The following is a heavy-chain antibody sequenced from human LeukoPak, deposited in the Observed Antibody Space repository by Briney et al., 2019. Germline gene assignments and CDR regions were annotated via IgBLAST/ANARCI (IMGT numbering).Heavy chain of an antibody. V-gene: IGHV3-30*04. CDR2: ISYDGSNK. CDR1: GFTFSSYA. CDR3: ARNGAVAWYYFDY. D-gene: IGHD3-3*01. Sequence: GGSLGLSCAASGFTFSSYAMHWVRQAPGKGLEWVAVISYDGSNKYYADSVKGRFTISRDDSKNTLYLQMNSLRAEDTAVYYCARNGAVAWYYFDYWGQGTLVTVSS. J-gene: IGHJ4*02.